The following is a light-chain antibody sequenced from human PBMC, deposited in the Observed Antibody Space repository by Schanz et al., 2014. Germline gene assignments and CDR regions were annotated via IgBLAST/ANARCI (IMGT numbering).Light chain of an antibody. Sequence: QAVVTQEPSVTVSPGGTVTLTCGSSTGAVTSGHYPYWFQQKPGQAPRTLIHDTSNKHSWTPARFSGSLLGGKAALTLSGAQPEDEADYYCLLQYTAGSRVFGGGTKLTVL. CDR2: DTS. J-gene: IGLJ3*02. CDR3: LLQYTAGSRV. CDR1: TGAVTSGHY. V-gene: IGLV7-46*01.